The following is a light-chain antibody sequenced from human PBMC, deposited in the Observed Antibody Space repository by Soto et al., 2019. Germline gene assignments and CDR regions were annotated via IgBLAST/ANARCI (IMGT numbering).Light chain of an antibody. CDR1: QSVSSK. CDR2: GAS. J-gene: IGKJ4*01. Sequence: EIVMTHSPATLSVSPGERATLSCRASQSVSSKLAWYQQKPGQAPKLLIYGASTRATGIPDRFSGSGSGTDFTLTISRLEPEDFAVYYCQQYGSTPLTFGGGTKVDIK. V-gene: IGKV3-20*01. CDR3: QQYGSTPLT.